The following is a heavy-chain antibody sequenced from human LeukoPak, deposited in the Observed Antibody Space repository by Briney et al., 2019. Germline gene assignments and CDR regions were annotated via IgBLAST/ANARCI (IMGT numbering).Heavy chain of an antibody. V-gene: IGHV4-30-4*08. Sequence: PSQTLSLTCIVSGGSISSGDYYWSWIRQPPGKGLEWIGYIYYSGSTYYNPSLKSRVTISVDTSKNQFSLKLSSVTAADTDVYYCAREGMVAGGSGYYWGQGTLVTVSS. D-gene: IGHD2-15*01. CDR3: AREGMVAGGSGYY. CDR2: IYYSGST. CDR1: GGSISSGDYY. J-gene: IGHJ4*02.